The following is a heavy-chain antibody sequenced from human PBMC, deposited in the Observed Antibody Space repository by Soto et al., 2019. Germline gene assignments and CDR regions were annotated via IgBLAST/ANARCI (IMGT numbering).Heavy chain of an antibody. J-gene: IGHJ5*02. Sequence: QVTLKESGPVLVKPTETLTLRCTVSGLSITDSEMGVSWIRQPPGQPLEWLAHIDSRSEKSYRTFLESRLAISKDTSKSQIVLTMTNMDPADTATYYCARRHLAVAVSPWFDPWGQGIPVTVSS. D-gene: IGHD6-19*01. CDR2: IDSRSEK. V-gene: IGHV2-26*01. CDR3: ARRHLAVAVSPWFDP. CDR1: GLSITDSEMG.